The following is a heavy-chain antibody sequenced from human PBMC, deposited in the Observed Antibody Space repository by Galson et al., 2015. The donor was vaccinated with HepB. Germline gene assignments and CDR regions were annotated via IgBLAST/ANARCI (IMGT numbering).Heavy chain of an antibody. V-gene: IGHV3-23*01. D-gene: IGHD4-11*01. CDR3: ATESKTSDLWLDP. J-gene: IGHJ5*02. CDR2: ISGSGGST. CDR1: GFTFPTFA. Sequence: SLRLSCAASGFTFPTFAMTWVRQAPGKGLEWVSSISGSGGSTFYADSVKGRFTVSRDNSENTLYLQLNSLRSEDTAIYYCATESKTSDLWLDPWGQGTLLIVSS.